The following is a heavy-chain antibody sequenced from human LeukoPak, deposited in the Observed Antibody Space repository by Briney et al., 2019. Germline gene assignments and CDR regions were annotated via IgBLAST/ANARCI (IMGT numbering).Heavy chain of an antibody. J-gene: IGHJ4*02. CDR3: ARQSSGFDCPLDY. Sequence: RGESLKISCKGSGYSFTSYWIGWVRQMPGKGLEWMGIIYPGDSDTRYSPSFQGQVTFSADKSISPAYLQWSSLKADDTAMYCWARQSSGFDCPLDYWGQGSLVTVCS. CDR2: IYPGDSDT. CDR1: GYSFTSYW. D-gene: IGHD5-12*01. V-gene: IGHV5-51*01.